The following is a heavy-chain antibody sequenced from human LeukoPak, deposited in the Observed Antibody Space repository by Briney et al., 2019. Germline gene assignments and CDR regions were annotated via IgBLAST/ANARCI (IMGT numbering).Heavy chain of an antibody. J-gene: IGHJ3*02. Sequence: ASVKVSCKASGGTFSSYAISWVRQAPGQGLEWMGRIIPILSIANYAQKFQGRVTITADKSTSTAYMELSSLRSEDTAVYYCATPRFLEWLSEGAFDIWGQGTMVTVSS. V-gene: IGHV1-69*04. CDR1: GGTFSSYA. D-gene: IGHD3-3*01. CDR3: ATPRFLEWLSEGAFDI. CDR2: IIPILSIA.